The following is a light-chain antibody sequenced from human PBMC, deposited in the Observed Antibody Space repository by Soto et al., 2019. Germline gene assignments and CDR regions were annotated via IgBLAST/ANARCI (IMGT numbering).Light chain of an antibody. V-gene: IGKV1-39*01. CDR2: AAS. Sequence: DIQMTQSPSSLSASVGDRVTITCRASQSISSYLNWYQQKPGKAPELLIYAASSFQSGVPSRFSGSGSGTDFTLSTTSLQAEDFATYYCQQSYSTPRTFGQGTKVEIK. J-gene: IGKJ1*01. CDR3: QQSYSTPRT. CDR1: QSISSY.